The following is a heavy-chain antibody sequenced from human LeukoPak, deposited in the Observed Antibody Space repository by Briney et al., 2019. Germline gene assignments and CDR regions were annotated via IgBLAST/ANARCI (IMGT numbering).Heavy chain of an antibody. CDR3: AREGGVGPTAPPDYYSYQMDV. J-gene: IGHJ6*03. Sequence: ASVKVSCKASGYTFIRSGITWVRQAPGQGLEWMGWISPYTTKTNYVQKLQGRVTMTTDTSTRTAYMELRSLRSDDTAVYYCAREGGVGPTAPPDYYSYQMDVWGKGTTVTVSS. D-gene: IGHD1-26*01. CDR1: GYTFIRSG. CDR2: ISPYTTKT. V-gene: IGHV1-18*01.